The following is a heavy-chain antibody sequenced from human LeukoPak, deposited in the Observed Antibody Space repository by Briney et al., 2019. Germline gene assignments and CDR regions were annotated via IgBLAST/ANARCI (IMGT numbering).Heavy chain of an antibody. V-gene: IGHV4-59*01. J-gene: IGHJ1*01. D-gene: IGHD5-24*01. CDR2: IYHTGIT. Sequence: SETLSLTCSVSGDSITSSYWSWVRRPPGKGLEWIGYIYHTGITNYNPSLKSRVSISLDTSKNQFSLKLNSVTAADTAMYFCVKTAGREGYGARGQGTLVTVSS. CDR1: GDSITSSY. CDR3: VKTAGREGYGA.